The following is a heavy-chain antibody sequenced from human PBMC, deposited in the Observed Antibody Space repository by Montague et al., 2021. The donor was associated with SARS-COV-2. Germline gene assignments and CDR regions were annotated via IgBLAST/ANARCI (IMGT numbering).Heavy chain of an antibody. CDR3: ARGVRQLGVRYYYYYIDV. CDR1: GGSFSVYY. V-gene: IGHV4-34*01. Sequence: SETLSLTCAVYGGSFSVYYWSWLRQPPGKGLEWIGEINHSGSTNYNPSLKSRVTISMDTSKNQFSLKLSSVTAADTAVYYCARGVRQLGVRYYYYYIDVWDKGTTVTVSS. J-gene: IGHJ6*03. D-gene: IGHD6-6*01. CDR2: INHSGST.